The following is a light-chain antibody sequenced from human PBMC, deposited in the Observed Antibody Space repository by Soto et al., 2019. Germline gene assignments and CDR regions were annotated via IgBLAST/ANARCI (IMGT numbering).Light chain of an antibody. CDR2: EAS. CDR3: QQYNSYSGT. J-gene: IGKJ1*01. CDR1: QRVSTF. V-gene: IGKV3-11*01. Sequence: DIVWTQSPGTLSLSPGDRATLSCRASQRVSTFLAWYQQRPGQAPRLLISEASNRATGIPARFSGSGSGTEFTLTISSLQPDDFATYYCQQYNSYSGTFGQGTKVDIK.